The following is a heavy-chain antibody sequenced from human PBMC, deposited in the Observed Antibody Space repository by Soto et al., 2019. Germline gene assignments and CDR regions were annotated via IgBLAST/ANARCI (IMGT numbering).Heavy chain of an antibody. D-gene: IGHD2-2*01. CDR1: GFTFSKYG. J-gene: IGHJ6*02. Sequence: QVQLVESGGGVVQPGRSLRLSCAASGFTFSKYGMYWVRQAPGKGLEWVAVVSYDGSNRYYADSVKGRFTISRDNSKNTLYLQMNSLRAEDTAVYYCAKDTYCSGTSCYVTTYYYYGIDVWGQGTTVTVSS. CDR3: AKDTYCSGTSCYVTTYYYYGIDV. V-gene: IGHV3-30*18. CDR2: VSYDGSNR.